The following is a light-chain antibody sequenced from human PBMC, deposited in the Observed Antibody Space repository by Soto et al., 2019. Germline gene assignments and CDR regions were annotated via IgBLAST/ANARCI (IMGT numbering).Light chain of an antibody. CDR2: EVS. Sequence: QSALTQPPSASGSPGQSVTISCTGTSREVGGYNYVSWYQQHPGKAPKLMIYEVSKRPSGVPDRFSGSKSGNTASLTVSGLQAEDEADYYCSSYAGSNNRYVFGTGTKVTVL. V-gene: IGLV2-8*01. CDR1: SREVGGYNY. J-gene: IGLJ1*01. CDR3: SSYAGSNNRYV.